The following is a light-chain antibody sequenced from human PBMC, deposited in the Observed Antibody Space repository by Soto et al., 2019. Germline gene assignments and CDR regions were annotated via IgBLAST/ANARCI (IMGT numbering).Light chain of an antibody. V-gene: IGKV1-6*01. Sequence: AVQMTQSPSSLSASVGDRVTITCRASQAIRSDLGWYQMKPGKVPKLLIYAASNLQSGVQSRFIGRGYGTDFTLTISSLQPEDFATYYCLQDYNYPRTFGQGTKVEI. CDR2: AAS. CDR1: QAIRSD. CDR3: LQDYNYPRT. J-gene: IGKJ1*01.